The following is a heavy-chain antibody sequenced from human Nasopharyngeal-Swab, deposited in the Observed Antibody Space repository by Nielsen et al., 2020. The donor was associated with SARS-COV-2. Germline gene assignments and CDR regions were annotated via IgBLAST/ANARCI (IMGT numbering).Heavy chain of an antibody. CDR1: GFTFSSYS. CDR2: ISSSSSYI. V-gene: IGHV3-21*01. Sequence: GGSLRLSCAASGFTFSSYSMNWVHQAPGKGLEWVSSISSSSSYIYYADSVKGRFTISRDSAKNSLYLQMNSLRAEDTAVYYCARKPPGGVSFDYWGQGTLVTVSS. D-gene: IGHD5/OR15-5a*01. CDR3: ARKPPGGVSFDY. J-gene: IGHJ4*02.